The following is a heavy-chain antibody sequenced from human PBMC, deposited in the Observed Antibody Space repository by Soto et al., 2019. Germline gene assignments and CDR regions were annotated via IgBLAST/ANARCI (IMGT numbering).Heavy chain of an antibody. D-gene: IGHD5-12*01. V-gene: IGHV3-64D*08. J-gene: IGHJ4*02. CDR3: VKGAGWLQDVDY. Sequence: PGGSLRLSCSASGFTFNDNPMYWVRQPPGKGLEYVSLISANGGSTHYADSVKGRFSISRDNSENTLYLQMSSLRDEDTAVYYCVKGAGWLQDVDYLGQGTLVTVSS. CDR1: GFTFNDNP. CDR2: ISANGGST.